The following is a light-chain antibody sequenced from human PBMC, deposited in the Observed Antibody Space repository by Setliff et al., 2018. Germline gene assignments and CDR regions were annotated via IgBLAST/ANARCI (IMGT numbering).Light chain of an antibody. CDR3: QSYDSSLSAYV. CDR1: SSNIGAGYD. CDR2: GNN. J-gene: IGLJ1*01. Sequence: QSVLTQPPSVAGAPGQRDTISCAGSSSNIGAGYDVHWYQQLPGTAPKLIIYGNNIRPSGFPDRFSGSQSGTSASLAITGLHAEDAADYYCQSYDSSLSAYVFGTWTKVTVL. V-gene: IGLV1-40*01.